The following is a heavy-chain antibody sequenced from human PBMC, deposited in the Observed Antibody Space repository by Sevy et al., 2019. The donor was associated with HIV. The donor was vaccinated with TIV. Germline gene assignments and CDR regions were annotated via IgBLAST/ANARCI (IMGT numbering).Heavy chain of an antibody. Sequence: GGSLRLSCVVSGFSLRNYGMHWVRQAQRKGLEWATSISSSGKTKFYMDSLKGRLTISIDIYQNTVYLQMNNLGPEDTAIYYCARDSWGAGGRKDGGIDYWGQGTPVTVSS. CDR2: ISSSGKTK. J-gene: IGHJ4*02. CDR3: ARDSWGAGGRKDGGIDY. CDR1: GFSLRNYG. D-gene: IGHD3-16*01. V-gene: IGHV3-30*03.